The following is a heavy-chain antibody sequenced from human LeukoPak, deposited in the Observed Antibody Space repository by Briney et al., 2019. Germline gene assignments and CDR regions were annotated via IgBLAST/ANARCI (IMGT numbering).Heavy chain of an antibody. D-gene: IGHD1/OR15-1a*01. V-gene: IGHV4-59*01. CDR1: GGSISSYY. Sequence: SETLTLTCTGSGGSISSYYWRWIRQPPGKELEWIGYIYYSGSTNYNPSLKSRVTISVDTSKNQFSLKLSSVTAADTAVYYCARVGTTMNFDYWGQGTLVTVSS. CDR3: ARVGTTMNFDY. J-gene: IGHJ4*02. CDR2: IYYSGST.